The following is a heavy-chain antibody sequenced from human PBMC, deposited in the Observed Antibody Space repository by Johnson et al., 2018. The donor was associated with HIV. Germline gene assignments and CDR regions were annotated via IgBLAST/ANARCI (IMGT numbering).Heavy chain of an antibody. CDR3: ARGAYSSSWHASDASDI. J-gene: IGHJ3*02. CDR2: ISYDGSNK. D-gene: IGHD6-13*01. CDR1: GFTFSSYG. Sequence: QVQLVESGGGLVQPGGSLRLSCTASGFTFSSYGMHWVRQAPGKGLEWVAVISYDGSNKYYADSVKGRFSISRDNGKNSLYLQMNSLRAEDTALYYCARGAYSSSWHASDASDIWGQGTMVTVSS. V-gene: IGHV3-30*03.